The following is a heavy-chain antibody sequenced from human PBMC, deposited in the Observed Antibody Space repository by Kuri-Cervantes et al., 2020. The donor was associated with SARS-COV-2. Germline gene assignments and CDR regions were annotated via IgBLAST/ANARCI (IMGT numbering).Heavy chain of an antibody. CDR2: IIPILGIA. D-gene: IGHD5-24*01. J-gene: IGHJ4*02. CDR3: AREMATITAQGYFDY. CDR1: GFTFSSYA. Sequence: GGSLRLSCAASGFTFSSYAISWVRQAPGQGLEWMGRIIPILGIANYAQKFQGRVTITADKSTSTAYMELSSLRSEDTAVYYCAREMATITAQGYFDYWGQGTLVTVSS. V-gene: IGHV1-69*04.